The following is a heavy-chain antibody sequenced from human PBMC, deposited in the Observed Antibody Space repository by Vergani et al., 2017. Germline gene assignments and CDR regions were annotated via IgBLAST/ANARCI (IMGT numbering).Heavy chain of an antibody. CDR1: GGSMSDLY. D-gene: IGHD2-21*01. CDR2: IYPNGNG. V-gene: IGHV4-4*07. CDR3: ARGNCGVNCPKYNWLAP. Sequence: QVHLQESGPGVVKPSATLSLTCTVSGGSMSDLYWTWIRQPAGRGLEWIGRIYPNGNGNYNESLRSRLTMSIDTSRSQFSLSLSSVTAADTAVYYCARGNCGVNCPKYNWLAPWGRGILVTVSS. J-gene: IGHJ5*02.